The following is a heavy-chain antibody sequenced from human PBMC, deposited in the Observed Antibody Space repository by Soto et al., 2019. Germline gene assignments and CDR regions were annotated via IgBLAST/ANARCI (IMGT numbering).Heavy chain of an antibody. CDR3: AKVRYQWLADSYYFDY. V-gene: IGHV3-30*18. D-gene: IGHD6-19*01. CDR1: GFTFSSYG. Sequence: PGGSLRLSCAASGFTFSSYGMHWVRQAPGKGLEWVAVISYDGSNKYYADSVKGRFTISRDNSKNTLYLQMNSLRAEDTAVYYCAKVRYQWLADSYYFDYWGQGTLVTVSS. J-gene: IGHJ4*02. CDR2: ISYDGSNK.